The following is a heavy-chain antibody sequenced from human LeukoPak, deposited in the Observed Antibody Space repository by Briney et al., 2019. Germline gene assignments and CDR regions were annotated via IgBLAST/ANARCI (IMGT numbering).Heavy chain of an antibody. D-gene: IGHD3-16*01. J-gene: IGHJ6*02. Sequence: PGGSLRLSCAASGFTFSSYGMHWVRQAPGKGLEWVAVISYDGSNKYYADSVKGQFTISRDNSKNTLYLQMNSLRAEDTAVYYCAKVFDRGGGRSFYYYYGMDVWGQGTTVTVSS. CDR2: ISYDGSNK. V-gene: IGHV3-30*18. CDR3: AKVFDRGGGRSFYYYYGMDV. CDR1: GFTFSSYG.